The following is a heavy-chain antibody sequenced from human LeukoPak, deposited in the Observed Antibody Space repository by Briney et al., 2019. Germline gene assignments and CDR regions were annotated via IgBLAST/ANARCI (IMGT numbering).Heavy chain of an antibody. V-gene: IGHV3-7*01. Sequence: GGSLRLSCAASGFSFSNYWMSWGRQAPGKGLEWVANMKQDGSAKYYVDSVKGRFTISRDNVKNSLYLQMSSLRAEDTAIYYCAREGAYSSSADVDYWGQGTLVTVSS. CDR2: MKQDGSAK. D-gene: IGHD6-6*01. CDR1: GFSFSNYW. J-gene: IGHJ4*02. CDR3: AREGAYSSSADVDY.